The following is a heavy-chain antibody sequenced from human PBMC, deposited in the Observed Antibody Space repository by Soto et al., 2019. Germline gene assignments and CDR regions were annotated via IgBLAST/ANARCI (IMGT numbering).Heavy chain of an antibody. CDR2: IYYSGST. CDR3: ARITASPNSGYFDY. J-gene: IGHJ4*02. D-gene: IGHD7-27*01. CDR1: GDSISYYY. V-gene: IGHV4-59*01. Sequence: SSETLSLTCTVSGDSISYYYWTWMRQPPGKGLEWIGYIYYSGSTKYDPSLKSRVTISIDTSKKQFSLNLNSVTAADTAVYYCARITASPNSGYFDYWGQGTLVTVSS.